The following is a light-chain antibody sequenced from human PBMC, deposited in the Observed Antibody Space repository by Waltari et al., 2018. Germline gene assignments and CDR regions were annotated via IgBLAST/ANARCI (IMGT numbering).Light chain of an antibody. CDR3: SSYTSSSPVV. V-gene: IGLV2-14*03. CDR1: SSDAGGYNY. CDR2: DVS. J-gene: IGLJ2*01. Sequence: QSALTPPASVSGSPGQSITISCTGTSSDAGGYNYVPWYQQHPGKAPNLMIYDVSNRPSGVSNRFSGSKSGNTASLTISGLQAEDEADYYCSSYTSSSPVVGGGGTKLTVL.